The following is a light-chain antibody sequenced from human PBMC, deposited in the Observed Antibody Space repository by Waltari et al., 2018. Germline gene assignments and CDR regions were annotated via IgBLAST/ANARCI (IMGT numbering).Light chain of an antibody. Sequence: TVVTQEPSLSVSPGGTVTLTCGLSSGPVSTSNYPSWYQQTPGQAPRTLIYSTNTRPSGVPDRFSGSILGNKAALTITGAQADDGSDYYCILYMGSGIWVFGGGTRLTVL. J-gene: IGLJ2*01. CDR2: STN. CDR1: SGPVSTSNY. V-gene: IGLV8-61*01. CDR3: ILYMGSGIWV.